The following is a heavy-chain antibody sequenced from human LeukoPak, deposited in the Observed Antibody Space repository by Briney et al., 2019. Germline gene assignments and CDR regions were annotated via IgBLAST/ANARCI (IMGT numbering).Heavy chain of an antibody. D-gene: IGHD1-14*01. CDR3: ARSTNRLDS. CDR2: MYNGGTT. CDR1: GASISGSISGGTYY. V-gene: IGHV4-61*02. Sequence: SETPSLTCTVSGASISGSISGGTYYWNWIRQPAGKGLEWIGRMYNGGTTINYSPSLKSRVTISVDTSKNQFSLNVTSVTAADTAVYYCARSTNRLDSWGQGTLVTVSS. J-gene: IGHJ4*02.